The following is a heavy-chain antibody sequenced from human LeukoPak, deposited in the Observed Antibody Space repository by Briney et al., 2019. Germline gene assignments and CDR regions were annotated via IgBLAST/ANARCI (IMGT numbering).Heavy chain of an antibody. CDR2: ISGSGGST. Sequence: PGGSLRLSCAASGFTFNSYAMSWVRQAPGKGLEWVSAISGSGGSTYYADSVKGRFTISRDNSKNTLYLQMNSLRAEDTAVYYCAKPYIVVVVAATSIDYWGQGTLVTVSS. V-gene: IGHV3-23*01. D-gene: IGHD2-15*01. CDR1: GFTFNSYA. J-gene: IGHJ4*02. CDR3: AKPYIVVVVAATSIDY.